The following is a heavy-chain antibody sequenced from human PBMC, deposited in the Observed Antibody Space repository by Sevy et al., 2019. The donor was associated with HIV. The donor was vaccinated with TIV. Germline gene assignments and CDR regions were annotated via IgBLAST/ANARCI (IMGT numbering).Heavy chain of an antibody. CDR2: ISGSGGST. Sequence: GGSPRLSCAASGFTFSSYAMSWVRQAPGKGLEWVSAISGSGGSTYYADSVKGRFTISRDNSKNTLYLQMNSLRAEDTAVYYCAKTLLWFGELLDYWGQGTLVTVSS. J-gene: IGHJ4*02. CDR1: GFTFSSYA. V-gene: IGHV3-23*01. D-gene: IGHD3-10*01. CDR3: AKTLLWFGELLDY.